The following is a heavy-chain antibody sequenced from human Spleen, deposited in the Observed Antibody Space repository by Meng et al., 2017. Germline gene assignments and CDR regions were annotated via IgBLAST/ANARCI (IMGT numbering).Heavy chain of an antibody. D-gene: IGHD3-22*01. CDR3: AREGYYDSSGYKGMDV. J-gene: IGHJ6*02. CDR2: ISWDGGST. CDR1: GFTFDDYA. V-gene: IGHV3-43D*03. Sequence: GGSLRLSCAASGFTFDDYAMHWVRQAPGKGLEWVSLISWDGGSTYYADSVKGRFTISRDNAKNSLYLQMNSLRVEDTAVYYCAREGYYDSSGYKGMDVWGQGTTVTVSS.